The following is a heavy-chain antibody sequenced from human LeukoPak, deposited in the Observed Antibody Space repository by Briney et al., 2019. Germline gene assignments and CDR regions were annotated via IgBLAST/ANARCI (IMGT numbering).Heavy chain of an antibody. CDR3: ARNPFGY. J-gene: IGHJ4*02. CDR1: GFTISSYW. V-gene: IGHV3-30-3*01. CDR2: ISYDGSNK. Sequence: GGSLRLSCAASGFTISSYWMSWVRQAPGKGLEWVAVISYDGSNKYYADSVKGRFTISRDNSKNTLYLQMNSLRAEDTAVYYCARNPFGYWGQGTLVTVSS.